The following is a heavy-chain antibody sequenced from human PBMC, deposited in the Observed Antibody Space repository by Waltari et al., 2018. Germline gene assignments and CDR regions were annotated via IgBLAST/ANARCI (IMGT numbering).Heavy chain of an antibody. D-gene: IGHD3-22*01. CDR1: GGSISTGGYY. Sequence: QVQLQESGPGLVKPSQTLSLTCTVSGGSISTGGYYWNWIRQHPGGGLEWIGYVYYGGSTYFNPSLKSRLDRSVDMAKNQFSLKLTSVTAADSAVYFCARLDSSGFYMFDSWGQGTLVTVSS. V-gene: IGHV4-31*03. CDR2: VYYGGST. J-gene: IGHJ4*02. CDR3: ARLDSSGFYMFDS.